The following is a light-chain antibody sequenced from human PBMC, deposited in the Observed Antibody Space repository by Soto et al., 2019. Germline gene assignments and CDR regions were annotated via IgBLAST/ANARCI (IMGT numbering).Light chain of an antibody. CDR3: QARDSSIVV. CDR2: QDT. CDR1: KLGDKY. V-gene: IGLV3-1*01. Sequence: SYELTQPPSVSVSPGQTARITCSGDKLGDKYACWYQQKPGQSPVLVIYQDTKRPSGIPERFSGSNSGNTATLTISGTQALDEADYYCQARDSSIVVFGGGTKVTVL. J-gene: IGLJ2*01.